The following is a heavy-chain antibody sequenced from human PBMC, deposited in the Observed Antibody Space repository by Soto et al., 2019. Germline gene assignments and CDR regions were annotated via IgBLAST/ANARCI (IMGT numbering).Heavy chain of an antibody. CDR1: GFSLDTWGVG. CDR3: ARALGSWGAYYFDH. CDR2: VYWDNDK. V-gene: IGHV2-5*02. J-gene: IGHJ4*02. Sequence: QITLKESGPPLVRPTQTLTLTCTVSGFSLDTWGVGVGWIRQPPGKAPEWLALVYWDNDKRYSPSLKNRLTITKDSSKNQVVLTMTNMDPVDTVTYYCARALGSWGAYYFDHWGLGTLVTVSS. D-gene: IGHD3-16*01.